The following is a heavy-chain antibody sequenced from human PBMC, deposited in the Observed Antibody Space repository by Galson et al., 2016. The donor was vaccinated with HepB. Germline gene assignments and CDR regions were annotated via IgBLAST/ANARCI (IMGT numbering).Heavy chain of an antibody. CDR1: GFTFDDYA. V-gene: IGHV3-9*01. J-gene: IGHJ2*01. CDR3: VKETYHYDSYAYYYVKYFDL. CDR2: ISWNSGSI. Sequence: SLRLSCAASGFTFDDYAMHWVRQPPGKGLEWVAGISWNSGSIEYADSVKGRFTISRDNAKKFLYLEMISLRAEDTALYYCVKETYHYDSYAYYYVKYFDLWGRGTLVTGSS. D-gene: IGHD3-22*01.